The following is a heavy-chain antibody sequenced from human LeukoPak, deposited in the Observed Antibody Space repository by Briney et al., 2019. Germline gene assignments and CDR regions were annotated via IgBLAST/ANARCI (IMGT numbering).Heavy chain of an antibody. CDR2: IYYSGST. D-gene: IGHD3-10*01. Sequence: PSETLSLTCTVSGGSISSSSYYWGWIRQPPGKGLEWIGSIYYSGSTYYNPSLKSRVTISVDTSKNQFSLKLSSVTAADTAVYYCARRYFRSIDYWGQGTLVTVSS. J-gene: IGHJ4*02. V-gene: IGHV4-39*01. CDR3: ARRYFRSIDY. CDR1: GGSISSSSYY.